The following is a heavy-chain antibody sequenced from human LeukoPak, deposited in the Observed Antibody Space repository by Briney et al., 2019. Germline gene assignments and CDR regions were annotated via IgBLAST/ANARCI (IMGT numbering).Heavy chain of an antibody. Sequence: GESLKISCKGSGYSFTTYWIGWVRQMPGKGLEWMGIIYPGDSNTRYSPSFQGQVTISADKSISTAYLQWSSLKTSDTAVYYCARLNSNSGDSWGQGTLVTVSS. J-gene: IGHJ5*01. CDR3: ARLNSNSGDS. CDR2: IYPGDSNT. V-gene: IGHV5-51*01. D-gene: IGHD4-23*01. CDR1: GYSFTTYW.